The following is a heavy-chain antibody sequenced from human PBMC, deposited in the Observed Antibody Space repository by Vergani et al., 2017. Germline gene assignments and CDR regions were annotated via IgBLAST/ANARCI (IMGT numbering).Heavy chain of an antibody. D-gene: IGHD6-19*01. Sequence: QVQLVQSGAEVKKPGSSVKVSCKASGGTFSSSAISWVRQAPGQGLEWMGRIIPIFGTANYAQKFQGRVTITADESTSTAYMELSSLRSEDTAVYYCAREIVREYSSGWFDYFDYWGQGTLVTVSS. J-gene: IGHJ4*02. CDR1: GGTFSSSA. CDR3: AREIVREYSSGWFDYFDY. V-gene: IGHV1-69*13. CDR2: IIPIFGTA.